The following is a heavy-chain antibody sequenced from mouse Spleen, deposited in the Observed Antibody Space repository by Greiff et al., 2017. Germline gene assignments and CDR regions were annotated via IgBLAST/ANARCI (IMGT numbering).Heavy chain of an antibody. Sequence: EVKLVESGGGLVKLGGSLKLSCAASGFTFSSYAMSWVRQTPEKRLEWVATISSGGGNTYYPDSVKGRFTISRDNAKNTLYLQMSSLKSEDTAMYYCARQGTGASFDYWGQGTTLTVSS. V-gene: IGHV5-9*04. CDR2: ISSGGGNT. J-gene: IGHJ2*01. CDR3: ARQGTGASFDY. D-gene: IGHD4-1*01. CDR1: GFTFSSYA.